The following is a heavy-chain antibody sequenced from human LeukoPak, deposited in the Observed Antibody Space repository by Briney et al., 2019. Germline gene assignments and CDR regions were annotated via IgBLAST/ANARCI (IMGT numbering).Heavy chain of an antibody. J-gene: IGHJ4*02. Sequence: ASVKVSCKASGYTFTGYYMHWVRQAPGQGLEWMGWINPNSGGTNYAQKFQGRVTMTRDTSISTAYMELSRLRSDDTAVYYCARETPFGGYGLFDYWGQGTLVTVSS. CDR2: INPNSGGT. CDR1: GYTFTGYY. CDR3: ARETPFGGYGLFDY. D-gene: IGHD5-12*01. V-gene: IGHV1-2*02.